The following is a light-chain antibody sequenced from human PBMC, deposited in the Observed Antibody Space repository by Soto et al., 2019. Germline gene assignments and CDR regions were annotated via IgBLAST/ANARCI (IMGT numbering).Light chain of an antibody. CDR3: HQRQSWPRT. CDR2: QTS. V-gene: IGKV3-11*01. J-gene: IGKJ1*01. Sequence: PGDRVTLSCRASQYINTRLAWYQHRPGQAPRLLIYQTSIRAAGIPARFSASGSGTDFTLTISDVQPEDFALYYCHQRQSWPRTFGQGTKVDI. CDR1: QYINTR.